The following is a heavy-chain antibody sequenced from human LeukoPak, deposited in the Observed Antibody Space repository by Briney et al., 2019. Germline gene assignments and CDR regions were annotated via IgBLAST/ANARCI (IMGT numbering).Heavy chain of an antibody. CDR1: GYTFTGYY. Sequence: ASVKVSCKASGYTFTGYYMHWVRQAPGQGLEWMGWIHPYSGGTSYAQKFQGRVTMTRDTSISTAYMDLSRLRFDDTGVYYCARVRGSSGWYWFDPWGQGTLVTVSS. D-gene: IGHD6-19*01. V-gene: IGHV1-2*02. CDR2: IHPYSGGT. J-gene: IGHJ5*02. CDR3: ARVRGSSGWYWFDP.